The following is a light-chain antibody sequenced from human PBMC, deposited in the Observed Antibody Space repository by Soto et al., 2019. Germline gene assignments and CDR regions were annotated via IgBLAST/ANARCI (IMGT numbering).Light chain of an antibody. J-gene: IGKJ1*01. Sequence: DIQMTQSPSSLSASVGDRVTITCRASQSISNYLNWYQQKIGKAPKLLIYAASNLQSGVPSRFSGSGSGTDFTLAISSLQPEDFATYYCQQSYSSPPTFGQGTKVDI. V-gene: IGKV1-39*01. CDR1: QSISNY. CDR2: AAS. CDR3: QQSYSSPPT.